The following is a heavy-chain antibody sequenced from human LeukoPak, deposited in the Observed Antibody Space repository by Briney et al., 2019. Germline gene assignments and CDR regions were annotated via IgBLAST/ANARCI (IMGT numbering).Heavy chain of an antibody. V-gene: IGHV3-23*01. D-gene: IGHD6-19*01. CDR1: GFTFSSYA. CDR3: AKPGSSGWTPFDY. Sequence: GGSLRLSCAASGFTFSSYAMNWVRQAPGKGLEWVSAISGSGGSTYYADSVKGRFTISRDNSKNTLYLQKNSLRAEDTAVYYCAKPGSSGWTPFDYWGQGTLVTVSS. J-gene: IGHJ4*02. CDR2: ISGSGGST.